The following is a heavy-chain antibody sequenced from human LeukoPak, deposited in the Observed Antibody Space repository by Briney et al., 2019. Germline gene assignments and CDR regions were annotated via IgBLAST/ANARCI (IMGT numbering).Heavy chain of an antibody. CDR3: ALEWYSSSSRYFDY. J-gene: IGHJ4*02. CDR2: IIPILGIA. CDR1: GYTFTSYG. V-gene: IGHV1-69*04. D-gene: IGHD6-6*01. Sequence: ASVKVSCKASGYTFTSYGISWVRQAPGQGLEWMGRIIPILGIANYAQKFQGRVTITADKSTSTAYMELSSLRSEDTAVYYCALEWYSSSSRYFDYWGQGTLVTVSS.